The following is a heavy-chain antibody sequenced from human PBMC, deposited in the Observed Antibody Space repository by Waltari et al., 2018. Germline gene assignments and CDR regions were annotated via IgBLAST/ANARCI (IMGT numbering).Heavy chain of an antibody. CDR3: TRQVLGYCTSAACRRLES. J-gene: IGHJ4*02. CDR2: IYHDGTT. CDR1: AYSINSRFY. D-gene: IGHD2-2*03. Sequence: QVHLQESGPGLLKASETLSLTCGVSAYSINSRFYWGWIRQPPGKGLEWVATIYHDGTTYYNPSLKSRATISMDTSKNHFSLKLQSVTAADTAVYYCTRQVLGYCTSAACRRLESWGQGTLVTVSS. V-gene: IGHV4-38-2*01.